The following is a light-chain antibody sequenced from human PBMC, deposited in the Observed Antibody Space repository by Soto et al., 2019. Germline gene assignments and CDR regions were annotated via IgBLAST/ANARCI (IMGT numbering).Light chain of an antibody. CDR3: QHYNDYRYT. Sequence: DIQLTQSPSFLSSSVGDRVTITCRASQAISSSLACYQHNPGKAPKLLIYAASTMQKGVPSSFSGSGSGTEFTLTISSLQPEDFATYYCQHYNDYRYTFGQGTKMEFK. CDR1: QAISSS. J-gene: IGKJ2*01. CDR2: AAS. V-gene: IGKV1-9*01.